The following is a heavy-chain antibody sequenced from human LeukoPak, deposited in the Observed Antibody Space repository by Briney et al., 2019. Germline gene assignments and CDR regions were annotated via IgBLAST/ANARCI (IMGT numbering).Heavy chain of an antibody. J-gene: IGHJ4*02. Sequence: SETLSLTCTVSGGSINRYYRSSVRQPPRKGLEWIGYIYYSGSTNYNPSLKSRVTISVDTSKNQFSLKLSSVTAADTAVYYCARRYIYGYYHFDYWGQGTLVTVSS. V-gene: IGHV4-59*01. CDR3: ARRYIYGYYHFDY. CDR1: GGSINRYY. CDR2: IYYSGST. D-gene: IGHD5-18*01.